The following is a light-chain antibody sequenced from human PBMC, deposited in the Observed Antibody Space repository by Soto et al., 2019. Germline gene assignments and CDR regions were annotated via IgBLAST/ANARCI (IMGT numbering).Light chain of an antibody. J-gene: IGLJ1*01. Sequence: QSALTQPASVSGSPGQSITISCTGTSSDVGGYNSVSWYQQHPGKAPKLMIYEVSNRHSGVSNRFSGSKSGNTASLTISGLQAEDEADYYCSSYTTSSTLLYVFGTGTKLTVL. CDR2: EVS. CDR1: SSDVGGYNS. V-gene: IGLV2-14*01. CDR3: SSYTTSSTLLYV.